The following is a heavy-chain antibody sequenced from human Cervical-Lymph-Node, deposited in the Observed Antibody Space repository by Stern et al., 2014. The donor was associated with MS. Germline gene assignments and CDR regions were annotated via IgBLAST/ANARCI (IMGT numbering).Heavy chain of an antibody. V-gene: IGHV4-59*01. CDR1: GGSLTNYY. J-gene: IGHJ4*01. CDR3: ARDKGMFFL. CDR2: FYYRGST. D-gene: IGHD2/OR15-2a*01. Sequence: QVQLQASSPGLVKPSETLSLTCTVTGGSLTNYYWSWIRQPPGKGLGWIGYFYYRGSTNYYPSLKSRVAISVDTSKNQFSLKLSSVTAAETAVYYCARDKGMFFLGGQGTLVTVSS.